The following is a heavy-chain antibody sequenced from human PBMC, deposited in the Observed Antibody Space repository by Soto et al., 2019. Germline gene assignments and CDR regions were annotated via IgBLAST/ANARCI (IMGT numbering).Heavy chain of an antibody. CDR3: AREWQLLPYYVINV. V-gene: IGHV4-61*01. CDR1: GDSVTSSSYF. Sequence: XGTLSLTCNVSGDSVTSSSYFWSWLRQPPGKGLEWIGYVSNTGKTKYNPSLKSRVTMSVDTSKNQFSLKLTSVTAADTAVYFCAREWQLLPYYVINVWGQGTTVTVSS. D-gene: IGHD1-1*01. J-gene: IGHJ6*02. CDR2: VSNTGKT.